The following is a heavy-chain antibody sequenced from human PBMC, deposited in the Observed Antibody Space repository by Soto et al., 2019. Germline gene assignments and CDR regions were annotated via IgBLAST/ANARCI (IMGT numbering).Heavy chain of an antibody. J-gene: IGHJ4*02. CDR1: GGSISSGGYS. Sequence: SETLSLTCAVSGGSISSGGYSWSWIRQPPGKGLEWIGYIYHSGSTYYNPSLKSRVTISVDTSKNQFSLKLSSVTAADTAVYYCARAVRGSYYDYWGQGTLVTVSS. D-gene: IGHD1-26*01. CDR3: ARAVRGSYYDY. V-gene: IGHV4-30-2*05. CDR2: IYHSGST.